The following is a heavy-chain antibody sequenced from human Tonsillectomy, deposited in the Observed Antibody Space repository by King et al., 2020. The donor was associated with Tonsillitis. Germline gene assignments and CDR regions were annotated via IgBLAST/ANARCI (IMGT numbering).Heavy chain of an antibody. CDR3: ARGWGTGVEI. V-gene: IGHV3-74*01. CDR1: GFTFSSYW. J-gene: IGHJ3*02. CDR2: INTDGSTT. Sequence: VQLVESGGGLVQPGGSLRLSCAASGFTFSSYWMHWVRQAPGKGLLWVSRINTDGSTTSYADSVKGRFTISRDNAKNTLYVQMNSLRAEDTAVYYCARGWGTGVEIWGQGTMVTVSS. D-gene: IGHD3-16*01.